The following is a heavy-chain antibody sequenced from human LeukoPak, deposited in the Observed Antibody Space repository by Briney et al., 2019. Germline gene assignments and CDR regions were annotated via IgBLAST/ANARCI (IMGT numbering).Heavy chain of an antibody. V-gene: IGHV3-48*04. Sequence: PGGSLRLSCVASGFTFSSYSMSWVRQAPGKGLEWVSHITSVASTIYYADSVKGRFTISRDNAMSSLYLQMNGLRPEDTAVYYCARDGGGSCSQGSDCYFDYWGRGALVTVSS. D-gene: IGHD2-15*01. J-gene: IGHJ4*02. CDR3: ARDGGGSCSQGSDCYFDY. CDR2: ITSVASTI. CDR1: GFTFSSYS.